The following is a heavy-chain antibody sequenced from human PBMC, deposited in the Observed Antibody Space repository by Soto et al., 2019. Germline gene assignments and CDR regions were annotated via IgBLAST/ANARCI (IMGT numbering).Heavy chain of an antibody. Sequence: ESGGGVVQPGRSLRLSCAASGFTFSSYGMHWVRQAPGKGLEWVAVISYDGSNKYYADSVKGRFTISRDNSKNTLYLQMNSLRAEDTAVYYCAKDQRGLYPGYYYYYGMDVWGQGTTVTVSS. V-gene: IGHV3-30*18. J-gene: IGHJ6*02. CDR1: GFTFSSYG. CDR2: ISYDGSNK. D-gene: IGHD2-2*02. CDR3: AKDQRGLYPGYYYYYGMDV.